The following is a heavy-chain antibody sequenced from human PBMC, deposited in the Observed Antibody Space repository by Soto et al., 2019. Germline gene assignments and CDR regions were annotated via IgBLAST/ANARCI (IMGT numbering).Heavy chain of an antibody. CDR1: GGSVSSDNYY. CDR3: ARRYGGNFDY. CDR2: IYYTGST. J-gene: IGHJ4*02. Sequence: SETLSLTCLVSGGSVSSDNYYWSWIRQSPGKGLEWIGYIYYTGSTYYNPSLKSRVTISVDTSQNQFSLELTSVTAADTAVYYCARRYGGNFDYWGQGTLVTVSS. D-gene: IGHD3-16*01. V-gene: IGHV4-30-4*01.